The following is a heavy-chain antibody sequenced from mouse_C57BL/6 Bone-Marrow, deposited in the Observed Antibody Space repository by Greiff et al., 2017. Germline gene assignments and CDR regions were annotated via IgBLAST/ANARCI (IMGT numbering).Heavy chain of an antibody. CDR3: ARHAYYSNYGFAY. CDR1: GFTFSDYG. J-gene: IGHJ3*01. D-gene: IGHD2-5*01. CDR2: ISNLAYSI. Sequence: EVKVEESGGGLVQPGGSLKLSCAASGFTFSDYGMAWVRQAPRKGPEWVALISNLAYSIYYADTVTGRFTISRENAKNTLYLEMSSLRSEDTAMYYCARHAYYSNYGFAYWGQGTLVTVSA. V-gene: IGHV5-15*04.